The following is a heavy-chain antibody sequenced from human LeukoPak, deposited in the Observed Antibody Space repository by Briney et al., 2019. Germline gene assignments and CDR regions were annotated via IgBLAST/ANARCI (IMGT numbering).Heavy chain of an antibody. Sequence: SETLSLTCAVSGASISSFSCWSWIRQPAGKGLEWIGRVFTSGRTDYNPSLKSRVTMSLDTSKNQFSLKLNSVTAADTAVYYCVGDDTGFDPWGQGTLVAVSS. J-gene: IGHJ5*02. CDR1: GASISSFS. CDR3: VGDDTGFDP. CDR2: VFTSGRT. V-gene: IGHV4-4*07.